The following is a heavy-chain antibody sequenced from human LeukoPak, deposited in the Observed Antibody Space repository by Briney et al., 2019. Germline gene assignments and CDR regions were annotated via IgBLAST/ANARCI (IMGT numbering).Heavy chain of an antibody. CDR1: GSGFTFGNFG. Sequence: PGGSLRLSCEASGSGFTFGNFGMSWVRQAPGKGLEWLSGISGSGYYTYYADSVKGRFTISRDNSKNTLYIQMNSLRAEDTAVYYRAKDGSWGDYYFNFYMDVWGKGTTVTVSS. D-gene: IGHD3-16*01. CDR2: ISGSGYYT. V-gene: IGHV3-23*01. CDR3: AKDGSWGDYYFNFYMDV. J-gene: IGHJ6*03.